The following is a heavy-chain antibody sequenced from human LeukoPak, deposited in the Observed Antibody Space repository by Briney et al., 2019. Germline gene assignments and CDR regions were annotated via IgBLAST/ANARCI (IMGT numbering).Heavy chain of an antibody. CDR1: GGSISSYY. D-gene: IGHD2-8*01. V-gene: IGHV4-59*01. CDR2: IYYSGST. J-gene: IGHJ4*02. Sequence: PSETLSLTCTVPGGSISSYYWSWIRQPPGKGLEWIGYIYYSGSTNYNPSLKSRVTISVDTSKNQFSLKLSSVTAADTAVYYCAREGYCTNGVCHAGYYFDYWGQGTLVTVSS. CDR3: AREGYCTNGVCHAGYYFDY.